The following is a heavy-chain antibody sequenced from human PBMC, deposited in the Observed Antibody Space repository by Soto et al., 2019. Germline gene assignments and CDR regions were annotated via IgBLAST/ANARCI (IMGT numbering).Heavy chain of an antibody. Sequence: PSETLSLTCTVSGGSIGDISYCWGWIRQPPGKGLQWIGCMFYSGATYYNPSLKNRVTLSVDTSNNEFSLKLVSVTAPDTAAYYCARHKSGSDWLDPWGQGTLVTVSS. CDR3: ARHKSGSDWLDP. J-gene: IGHJ5*02. D-gene: IGHD2-15*01. V-gene: IGHV4-39*01. CDR2: MFYSGAT. CDR1: GGSIGDISYC.